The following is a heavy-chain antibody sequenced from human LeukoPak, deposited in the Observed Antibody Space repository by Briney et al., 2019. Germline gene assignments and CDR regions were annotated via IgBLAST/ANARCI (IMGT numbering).Heavy chain of an antibody. J-gene: IGHJ4*02. V-gene: IGHV3-74*01. D-gene: IGHD1-26*01. CDR3: ARDQKVGAIDY. CDR1: GFTFSSYW. Sequence: GGSLRLSCAASGFTFSSYWMHWVRQAPGKGLVWVSRINTDGSSTSYADSVKGRFTISRDNAKNTLYLQMNSLRAEDAAVYYCARDQKVGAIDYWGQGTLVTVSS. CDR2: INTDGSST.